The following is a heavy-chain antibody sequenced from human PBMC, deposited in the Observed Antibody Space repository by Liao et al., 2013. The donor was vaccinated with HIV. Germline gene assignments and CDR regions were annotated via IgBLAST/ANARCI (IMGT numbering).Heavy chain of an antibody. D-gene: IGHD4-11*01. Sequence: QVHLQESGPGQVKPSETLSLTCSVSGAPLSVGGYYWAWLRQSPGLGLQWIGGVSHSGGASYTPSLGSRVYISVDTSANQFSLRLNSLTAADTAVYYCVRDELTTVDAYSDIFDVWGQGSVVSVSS. V-gene: IGHV4-39*07. CDR2: VSHSGGA. CDR3: VRDELTTVDAYSDIFDV. J-gene: IGHJ3*01. CDR1: GAPLSVGGYY.